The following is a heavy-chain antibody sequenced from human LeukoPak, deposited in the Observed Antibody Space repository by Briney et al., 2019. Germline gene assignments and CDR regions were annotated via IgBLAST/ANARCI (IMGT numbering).Heavy chain of an antibody. Sequence: ASVKVSCKASGYTFTSYDINWVRQATGQGLEWMGWMNPNSGNTGYAQKFQGRVTMTRNTSISTAYMELSSLRSEDTAVYYCARTKTYYDFWSGYPDYYYGMDVWGQGTTVTVSS. J-gene: IGHJ6*02. CDR3: ARTKTYYDFWSGYPDYYYGMDV. D-gene: IGHD3-3*01. V-gene: IGHV1-8*01. CDR1: GYTFTSYD. CDR2: MNPNSGNT.